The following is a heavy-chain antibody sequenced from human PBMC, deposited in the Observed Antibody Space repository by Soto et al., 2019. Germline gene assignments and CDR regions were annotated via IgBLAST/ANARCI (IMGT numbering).Heavy chain of an antibody. Sequence: ASVKVSCKVSGYTLTELSMHWVRQAPGKGLEWMGGFDPEDGETIYAQKFQGRVTMTKDTSTNTAYMELSSLRSEDTAVYYCARAGSGWYSYFDYWGQGTLVTVSS. CDR1: GYTLTELS. CDR3: ARAGSGWYSYFDY. J-gene: IGHJ4*02. V-gene: IGHV1-24*01. D-gene: IGHD6-19*01. CDR2: FDPEDGET.